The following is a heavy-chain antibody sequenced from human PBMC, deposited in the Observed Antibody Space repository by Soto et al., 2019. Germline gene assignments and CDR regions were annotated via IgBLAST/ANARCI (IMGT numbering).Heavy chain of an antibody. Sequence: GGSLRLSCAASGFTFSSYAMSWVRQAPGKGLEWVSAISGSGGSTYYADSVKGRFTISKDNSKNTLYLQMNSLRAEDTAVYYCAKDLLGISNYFDYWGQGTLVTVSS. V-gene: IGHV3-23*01. J-gene: IGHJ4*02. CDR2: ISGSGGST. D-gene: IGHD7-27*01. CDR1: GFTFSSYA. CDR3: AKDLLGISNYFDY.